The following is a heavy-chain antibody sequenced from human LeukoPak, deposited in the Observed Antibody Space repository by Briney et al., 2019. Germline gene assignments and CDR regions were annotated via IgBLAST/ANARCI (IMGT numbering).Heavy chain of an antibody. V-gene: IGHV4-59*01. Sequence: SETLSLTCTVSGGSISSYYWSWIRQPPGKGLEWIGYIYYSGSTNYNPSLKSRVTISVDTSKDQFSLKLSSATAADTAVYYCAGMVRGTVSYYYGMDVWGQGTTVTVSS. J-gene: IGHJ6*02. D-gene: IGHD3-10*01. CDR3: AGMVRGTVSYYYGMDV. CDR1: GGSISSYY. CDR2: IYYSGST.